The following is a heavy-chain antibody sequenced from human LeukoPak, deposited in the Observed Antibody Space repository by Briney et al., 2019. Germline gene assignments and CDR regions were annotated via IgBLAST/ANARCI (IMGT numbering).Heavy chain of an antibody. CDR2: IYYSGST. CDR3: ARDPSIVGATNVDV. CDR1: GGSISSSSYY. Sequence: NPSETLSLTCTVSGGSISSSSYYWGWIRQPPGKGLEWIGGIYYSGSTYYNPSLKSRVTISVDTTNSQFSLKLSSVTAADTAVYYCARDPSIVGATNVDVWGKGTTVTVSS. D-gene: IGHD1-26*01. V-gene: IGHV4-39*07. J-gene: IGHJ6*04.